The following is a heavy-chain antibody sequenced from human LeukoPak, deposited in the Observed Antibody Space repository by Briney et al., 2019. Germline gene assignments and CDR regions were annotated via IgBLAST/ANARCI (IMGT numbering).Heavy chain of an antibody. CDR3: ARDGCSGGSCPPEYYYGMDV. Sequence: GRSLRLSCAASGFTFSSYGMHWVRQAPGKGLEWVAVIWYDGSNKYYADSVKGRFTIPRDNSKNTLYLQMNSLRAEDTAVYYCARDGCSGGSCPPEYYYGMDVWSQGTTVTVSS. D-gene: IGHD2-15*01. CDR2: IWYDGSNK. J-gene: IGHJ6*02. CDR1: GFTFSSYG. V-gene: IGHV3-33*01.